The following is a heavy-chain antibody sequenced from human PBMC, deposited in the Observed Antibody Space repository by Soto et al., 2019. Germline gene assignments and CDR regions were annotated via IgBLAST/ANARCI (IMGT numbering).Heavy chain of an antibody. CDR1: GFTFSSYG. V-gene: IGHV3-33*01. J-gene: IGHJ3*02. D-gene: IGHD6-13*01. Sequence: QVQLAESGGGVVQPGRSLRLSCAASGFTFSSYGMHWVRQAPGKGLEWVAVIWYDGSNKYYADSVKGRFTISRDNSKNTLYLQMNSLRAEDTAVYYCARDKNSSWSLLGSAFDIWGQGTMVTVSS. CDR2: IWYDGSNK. CDR3: ARDKNSSWSLLGSAFDI.